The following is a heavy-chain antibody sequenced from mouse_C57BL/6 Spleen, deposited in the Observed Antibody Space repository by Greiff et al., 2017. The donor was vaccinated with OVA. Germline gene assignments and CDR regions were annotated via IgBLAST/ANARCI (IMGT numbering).Heavy chain of an antibody. D-gene: IGHD4-1*01. CDR1: GYSITSGYY. J-gene: IGHJ4*01. CDR2: ISYDGSN. V-gene: IGHV3-6*01. CDR3: ASANWVYAMDY. Sequence: EVQLVESGPGLVKPSQSLSLTCSVTGYSITSGYYWNWIRQFPGNKLEWMGYISYDGSNNYNPSLKNRISITRDTSKNQFFLKLNSVTTEDTATYYCASANWVYAMDYWGQGTSVTVSS.